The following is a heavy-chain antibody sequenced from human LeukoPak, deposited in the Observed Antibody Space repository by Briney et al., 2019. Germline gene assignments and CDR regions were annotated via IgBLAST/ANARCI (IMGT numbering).Heavy chain of an antibody. CDR3: ARRAPSPYGSGSYSVTPFDY. CDR2: ISGFNHNT. V-gene: IGHV1-18*01. J-gene: IGHJ4*02. Sequence: ASVKVSCKASGYTFITYGISWVRQAPGQGLEWMGWISGFNHNTHYAQKLQGRVTMTRDTSTSTAYMELRSLRSDDTAVYYCARRAPSPYGSGSYSVTPFDYWGQGTLVTVSS. D-gene: IGHD3-10*01. CDR1: GYTFITYG.